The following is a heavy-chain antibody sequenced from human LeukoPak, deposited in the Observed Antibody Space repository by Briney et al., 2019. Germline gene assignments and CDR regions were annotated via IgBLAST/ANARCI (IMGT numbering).Heavy chain of an antibody. CDR3: ANDYGDYEGRAYYMDV. J-gene: IGHJ6*03. CDR1: GFTFSSYG. D-gene: IGHD4-17*01. Sequence: PGGSLRLSCAASGFTFSSYGMHWVRQAPGKGLEWGAFIRYDGSNKYYADSVKGRFTISRDNSKNTLYLQMNSLRAEDTAVYYCANDYGDYEGRAYYMDVWGKGTTVTISS. V-gene: IGHV3-30*02. CDR2: IRYDGSNK.